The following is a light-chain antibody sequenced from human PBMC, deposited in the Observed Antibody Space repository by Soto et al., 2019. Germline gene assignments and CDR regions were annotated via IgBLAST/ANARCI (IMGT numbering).Light chain of an antibody. CDR3: SSYVRSNIIVA. CDR2: EVT. J-gene: IGLJ2*01. V-gene: IGLV2-23*02. Sequence: QSVLTQPASVSGSPGQSVTISCTGTNNDIGTYALVSWYQQHPGKAPKLIIFEVTKRPSGVSIRFSGYKSGNMAFLTISGLQAEDEADYYCSSYVRSNIIVAFGGGTKLHRP. CDR1: NNDIGTYAL.